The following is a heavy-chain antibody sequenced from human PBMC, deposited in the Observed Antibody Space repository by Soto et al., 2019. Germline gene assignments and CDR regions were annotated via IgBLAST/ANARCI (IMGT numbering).Heavy chain of an antibody. V-gene: IGHV1-3*01. D-gene: IGHD3-16*01. Sequence: ASVKVSCEACGDSFTSYAMHWVRQAPGQRLEWMGWINAGNGNTKYSQKFQGRVTITRDTSASTAYMELSSLKTEDTAVYYCSTFWFGSPLDWGSGTLVTVSS. CDR3: STFWFGSPLD. J-gene: IGHJ4*02. CDR1: GDSFTSYA. CDR2: INAGNGNT.